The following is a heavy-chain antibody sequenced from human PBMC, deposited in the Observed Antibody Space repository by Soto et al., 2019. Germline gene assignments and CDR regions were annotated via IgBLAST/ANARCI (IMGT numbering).Heavy chain of an antibody. CDR2: IQYSGDT. D-gene: IGHD3-22*01. CDR3: ARHDYSDRTFDL. V-gene: IGHV4-61*08. J-gene: IGHJ3*01. CDR1: GGSVGSGAYN. Sequence: SETLSLARIVSGGSVGSGAYNRRWIRQPPGSALEWIGYIQYSGDTNYNSSLKSRLTISVDRSRNRFSLKLTSVTAADTAFYYCARHDYSDRTFDLCGQGTTVTVSS.